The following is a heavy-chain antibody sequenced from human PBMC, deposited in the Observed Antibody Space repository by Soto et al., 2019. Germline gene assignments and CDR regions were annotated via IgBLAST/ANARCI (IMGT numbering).Heavy chain of an antibody. CDR2: IYSGGYT. CDR3: ARETHDFWSGTLGD. V-gene: IGHV3-53*02. CDR1: GFTVSTHY. J-gene: IGHJ4*02. Sequence: EVQLVETGGGLIQPGGSLRLSCAVSGFTVSTHYMSWVRQAPGKGLEWVSVIYSGGYTSYADSVKGRFSISRDNSKNTLYLQMNSLRAEDTAVYHCARETHDFWSGTLGDWGQGTLVTVSS. D-gene: IGHD3-3*01.